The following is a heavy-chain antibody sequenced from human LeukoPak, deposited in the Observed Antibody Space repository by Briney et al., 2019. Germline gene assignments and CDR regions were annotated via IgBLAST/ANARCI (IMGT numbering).Heavy chain of an antibody. CDR2: INPNSGGT. Sequence: ASVKVSCKASGYTFTGYYMHWVRQAPGQGLEWMGWINPNSGGTNYAQKFQGRVTMTRDTSISTAYMELSRLRSDDTAVYYCARASGGPDGSYYHSDYWGQGTLVTVSS. J-gene: IGHJ4*02. CDR3: ARASGGPDGSYYHSDY. V-gene: IGHV1-2*02. D-gene: IGHD1-26*01. CDR1: GYTFTGYY.